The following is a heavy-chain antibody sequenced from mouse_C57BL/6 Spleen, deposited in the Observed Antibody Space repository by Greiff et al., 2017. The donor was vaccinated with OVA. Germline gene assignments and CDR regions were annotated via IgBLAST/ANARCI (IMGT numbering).Heavy chain of an antibody. V-gene: IGHV5-9-1*02. CDR2: ISSGGDYI. Sequence: EVQGVESGEGLVKPGGSLKLSCAASGFTFSSYAMSWVRQTPEKRLEWVAYISSGGDYIYYADTVKGRFTISRDNARNTLYLQMSSLKSEDTAMYYCTRGPDYAVYAMDYWGQGTSVTVSS. CDR1: GFTFSSYA. D-gene: IGHD2-4*01. J-gene: IGHJ4*01. CDR3: TRGPDYAVYAMDY.